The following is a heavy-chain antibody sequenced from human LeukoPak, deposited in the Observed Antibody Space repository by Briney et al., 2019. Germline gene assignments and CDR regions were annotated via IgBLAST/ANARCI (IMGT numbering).Heavy chain of an antibody. V-gene: IGHV3-48*04. D-gene: IGHD4-17*01. J-gene: IGHJ5*02. Sequence: PGGSLRLSCAASGFTFSSYGMHWVRQAPGKGLEWVSYISSGGNTIYYADSVKGRFTISRDNAKNSLYLQMNSLRAEDTAVYYCARTSGERDNWFVPWGQGTPVTVSS. CDR1: GFTFSSYG. CDR3: ARTSGERDNWFVP. CDR2: ISSGGNTI.